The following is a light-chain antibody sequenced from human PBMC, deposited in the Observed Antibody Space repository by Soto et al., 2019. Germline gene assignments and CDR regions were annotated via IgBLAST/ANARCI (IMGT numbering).Light chain of an antibody. Sequence: QSALTQPPSASGSLGQSVTISCTGTSSDVGDYNYVSWYQQHPGKAPKLMIYEVSKRPSGVPDRFSGSKSGNTASLTVSGLQAEDEADYYCSSYAGSNNVVFGGGTKLTVL. CDR2: EVS. J-gene: IGLJ2*01. CDR3: SSYAGSNNVV. CDR1: SSDVGDYNY. V-gene: IGLV2-8*01.